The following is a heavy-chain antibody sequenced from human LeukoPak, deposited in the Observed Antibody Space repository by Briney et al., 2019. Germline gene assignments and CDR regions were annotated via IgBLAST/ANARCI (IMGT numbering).Heavy chain of an antibody. CDR1: GFTFSSYS. Sequence: PGGSLRLSCAASGFTFSSYSINWVRQAPGKGLEWVSSISSSSSYIYYADSVKGRFTISRDNSKNTLYLQMNSLRAEDTSVYYCATEESGYDSSKFDSWGQGTLVTVSS. CDR3: ATEESGYDSSKFDS. V-gene: IGHV3-21*04. J-gene: IGHJ4*02. CDR2: ISSSSSYI. D-gene: IGHD5-12*01.